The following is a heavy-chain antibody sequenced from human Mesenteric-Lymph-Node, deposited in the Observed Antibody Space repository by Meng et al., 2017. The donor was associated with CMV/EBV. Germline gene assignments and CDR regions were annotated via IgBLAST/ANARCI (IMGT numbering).Heavy chain of an antibody. CDR1: GFTFSGSA. D-gene: IGHD3-9*01. J-gene: IGHJ3*02. CDR3: AKDPALPGWAFDI. CDR2: IRSKANSYAT. Sequence: GESLKISCAASGFTFSGSAMHWVRQASGKGLEWVGRIRSKANSYATAYAASVNGRFTISRDNSKNTLYLQMSSLRAEDTALYYCAKDPALPGWAFDIWGQGTLVTVSS. V-gene: IGHV3-73*01.